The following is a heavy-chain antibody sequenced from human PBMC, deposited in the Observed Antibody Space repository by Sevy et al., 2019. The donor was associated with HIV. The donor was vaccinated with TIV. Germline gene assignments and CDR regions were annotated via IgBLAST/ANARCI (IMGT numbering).Heavy chain of an antibody. CDR1: GFTFSSYE. J-gene: IGHJ4*02. Sequence: GGSLRLSCAASGFTFSSYEMNWVRQAPGKGLEWVSYISSSASTIFYADSVKGRFTISRDNPKNSLYLQMNTLRAEDTAVYYCVREAANVRYFDSWGQGILVTVSS. CDR3: VREAANVRYFDS. V-gene: IGHV3-48*03. CDR2: ISSSASTI. D-gene: IGHD3-10*02.